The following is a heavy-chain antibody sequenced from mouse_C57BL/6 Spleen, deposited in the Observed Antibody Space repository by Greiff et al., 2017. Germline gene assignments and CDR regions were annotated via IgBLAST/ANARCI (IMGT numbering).Heavy chain of an antibody. V-gene: IGHV1-69*01. CDR1: GYTFTSYW. J-gene: IGHJ4*01. CDR3: ARSQLRGAMDD. CDR2: IDPSDSYT. Sequence: QVQLQQPGAELVMPGASVKLSCKASGYTFTSYWMHWVQQRPGQGLEWIGEIDPSDSYTNYNQKFKGKSTLTVDKSSSTAYMQLSSLTSEDSAVYYCARSQLRGAMDDWGQGTSVTVSS. D-gene: IGHD3-2*02.